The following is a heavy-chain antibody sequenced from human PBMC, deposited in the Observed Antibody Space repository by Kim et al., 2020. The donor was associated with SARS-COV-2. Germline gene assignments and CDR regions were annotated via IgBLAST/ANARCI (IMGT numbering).Heavy chain of an antibody. CDR1: GFTFSSYA. Sequence: GGSLRLSCAASGFTFSSYAMSWVRQAPGKGLEWVSAISGSGGSTYYADSVKGRFTISRDNSKNTLYLQMNSLRAEDTAVYYCACGGGSGYYSYWYFDLWGRGTLVTVSS. V-gene: IGHV3-23*01. J-gene: IGHJ2*01. D-gene: IGHD3-22*01. CDR2: ISGSGGST. CDR3: ACGGGSGYYSYWYFDL.